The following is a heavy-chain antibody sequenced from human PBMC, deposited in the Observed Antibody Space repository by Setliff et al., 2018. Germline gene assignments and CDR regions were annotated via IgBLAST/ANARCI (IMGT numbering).Heavy chain of an antibody. CDR3: AKDRLFPRY. J-gene: IGHJ4*02. CDR1: GFTFSTYR. V-gene: IGHV3-33*06. Sequence: GGSLRLSCAASGFTFSTYRMHGVRQAPGKGLEWVAVIWDDGVKKYHADSVKGRSTISRDNSKNSLYLQMDSLRPEDTAVYYCAKDRLFPRYWGLGTLVTVSS. D-gene: IGHD2-21*01. CDR2: IWDDGVKK.